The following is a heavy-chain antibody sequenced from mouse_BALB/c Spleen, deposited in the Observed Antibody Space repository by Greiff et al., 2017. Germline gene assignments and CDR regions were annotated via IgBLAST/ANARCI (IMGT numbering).Heavy chain of an antibody. CDR1: GFTFSSYT. D-gene: IGHD4-1*02. CDR2: ISNGGGST. J-gene: IGHJ2*01. V-gene: IGHV5-12-2*01. CDR3: ARSQLGGYYFDY. Sequence: DVKLVESGGGLVQPGGSLKLSCAASGFTFSSYTMSWVRQTPEKRLEWVAYISNGGGSTYYPDTVKGRFTISRDNAKNTLYLQMSSLKSEDTAMYYCARSQLGGYYFDYWGQGTTRTVSS.